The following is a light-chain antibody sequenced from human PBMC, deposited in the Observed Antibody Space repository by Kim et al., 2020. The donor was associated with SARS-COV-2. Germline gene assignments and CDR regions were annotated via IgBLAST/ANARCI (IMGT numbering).Light chain of an antibody. Sequence: YELTQPPSVSVSPGQTASITCSGDKLGDKYACWYQQKPGQSPVLVIYQDSKRPSGIPERFSGSNSGNTATLTISGTQAMDEADDYCQAWDSSTSWVFGGGTKLTVL. CDR2: QDS. V-gene: IGLV3-1*01. CDR1: KLGDKY. J-gene: IGLJ3*02. CDR3: QAWDSSTSWV.